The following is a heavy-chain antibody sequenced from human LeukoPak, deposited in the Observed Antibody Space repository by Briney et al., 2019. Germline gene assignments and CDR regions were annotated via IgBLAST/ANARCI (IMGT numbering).Heavy chain of an antibody. V-gene: IGHV3-30*04. J-gene: IGHJ4*02. CDR3: ARDYKMATIGYHFDY. CDR2: ISHDGSNK. CDR1: GFTFSSYA. Sequence: GGSLRLSCAASGFTFSSYAMHWVRQAPGKGLEWVAVISHDGSNKYYADSVKGRFTISRDNSKNTLYLQMNSLRAEDTAVYYCARDYKMATIGYHFDYWGQGTLVTVSS. D-gene: IGHD5-24*01.